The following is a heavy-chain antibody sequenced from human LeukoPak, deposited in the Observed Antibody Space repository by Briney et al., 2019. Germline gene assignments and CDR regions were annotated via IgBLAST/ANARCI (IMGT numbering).Heavy chain of an antibody. J-gene: IGHJ4*02. D-gene: IGHD1-26*01. CDR2: INPSGGST. CDR3: ARPRMGAPYY. Sequence: ASVKVSCKASGYTFTSYGISWVRQAPGQGLEWMGIINPSGGSTSYAQKFQGRVTMTRDTSTSTVYMELSSLRSDDTAVYFCARPRMGAPYYWGQGTLVTVSS. CDR1: GYTFTSYG. V-gene: IGHV1-46*01.